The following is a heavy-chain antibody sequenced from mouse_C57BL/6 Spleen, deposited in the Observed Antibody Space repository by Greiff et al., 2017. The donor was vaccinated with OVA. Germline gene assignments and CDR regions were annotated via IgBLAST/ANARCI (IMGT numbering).Heavy chain of an antibody. V-gene: IGHV1-53*01. Sequence: VQLQQPGTELVKPGASVKLSCKASGYTFTSYWMHWVKQRPGQGLEWIGNINPSNGGTTYNEKFKSKATLTVDKSSSTAYMQLSSLTSEDSAVYYCARFSYGSSYWYFDVWGTGTTVTVSS. CDR1: GYTFTSYW. CDR2: INPSNGGT. D-gene: IGHD1-1*01. CDR3: ARFSYGSSYWYFDV. J-gene: IGHJ1*03.